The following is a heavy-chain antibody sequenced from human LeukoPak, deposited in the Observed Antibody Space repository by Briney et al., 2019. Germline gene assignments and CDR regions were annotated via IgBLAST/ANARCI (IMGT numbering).Heavy chain of an antibody. CDR1: GFTFSSYE. CDR2: ISSSGSTI. V-gene: IGHV3-48*03. J-gene: IGHJ6*03. CDR3: AKDSSVGYSDWLAPGGDPYYMDV. Sequence: GGSLRLSCAASGFTFSSYEMNWVRQAPGKGLEWVSYISSSGSTIYYADSVKGRFTISRDNAKNSLYLQMNSLRAEDTAVYYCAKDSSVGYSDWLAPGGDPYYMDVWGKGTTVTISS. D-gene: IGHD3-9*01.